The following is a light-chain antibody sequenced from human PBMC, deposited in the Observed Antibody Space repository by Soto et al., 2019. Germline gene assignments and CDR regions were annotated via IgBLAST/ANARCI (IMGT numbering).Light chain of an antibody. CDR1: QSISSY. J-gene: IGKJ4*01. CDR3: QQSYSTLRLT. CDR2: AAS. Sequence: DIQMTQSPSSLSASVGDRVTITCRASQSISSYLNWYQQKPGKAPKLLIYAASSLQSGVPSRFSGSGSGTDFTLTISSLQPEDFATYYCQQSYSTLRLTSGGGTKVEIK. V-gene: IGKV1-39*01.